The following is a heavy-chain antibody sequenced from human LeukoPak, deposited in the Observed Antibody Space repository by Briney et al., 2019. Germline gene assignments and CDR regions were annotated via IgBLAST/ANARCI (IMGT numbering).Heavy chain of an antibody. D-gene: IGHD3/OR15-3a*01. CDR2: ISPGGTTT. CDR3: ARGLINRYGYDF. CDR1: GFPFSAYW. V-gene: IGHV3-74*01. J-gene: IGHJ4*02. Sequence: SGGSLRPSCGASGFPFSAYWMHWVRQAPGKGLVWVSHISPGGTTTNYADSVKGRFTISRDNAKNALYLQLNSLRAEDTAVYYCARGLINRYGYDFGGQGTLVTVSS.